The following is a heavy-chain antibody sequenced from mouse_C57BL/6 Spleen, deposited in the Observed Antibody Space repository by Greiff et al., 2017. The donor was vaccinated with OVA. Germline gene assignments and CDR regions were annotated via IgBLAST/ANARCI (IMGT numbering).Heavy chain of an antibody. CDR2: IDPSDSST. J-gene: IGHJ3*01. Sequence: QVQLQQPGAELVRPGTSVKLSCKASGYTFTSYWLHWVKQRPGQGLEWIGVIDPSDSSTNYNQKFKGKATLTVDTSSSTAYMQLSSLTSEDSAVYYCARNFITTVVDYWGQGTLVTVSA. V-gene: IGHV1-59*01. D-gene: IGHD1-1*01. CDR3: ARNFITTVVDY. CDR1: GYTFTSYW.